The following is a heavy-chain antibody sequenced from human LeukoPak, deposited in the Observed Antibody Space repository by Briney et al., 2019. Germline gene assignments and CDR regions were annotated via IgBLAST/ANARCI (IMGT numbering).Heavy chain of an antibody. CDR2: ISAYNGNT. V-gene: IGHV1-18*01. Sequence: ASVKVSCKASGYTFTSYGISWVRQAPGQGLEWMGWISAYNGNTNYAQKLLGRVTMTTDTSTSTAYMELRSLRSDDTAVYYCARSRSTVVTSDGWFDPWGQGTLVTVSS. CDR1: GYTFTSYG. CDR3: ARSRSTVVTSDGWFDP. D-gene: IGHD4-23*01. J-gene: IGHJ5*02.